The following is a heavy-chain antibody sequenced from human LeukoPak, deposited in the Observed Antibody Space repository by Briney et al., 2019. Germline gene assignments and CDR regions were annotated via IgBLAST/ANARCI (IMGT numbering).Heavy chain of an antibody. CDR2: ISTDGYTT. D-gene: IGHD6-6*01. CDR1: GPAFSAYK. CDR3: VGTIASRGSEY. J-gene: IGHJ4*02. Sequence: GGSLRLSCAASGPAFSAYKMHWVRQAPRKGLVWVSRISTDGYTTDYADFVQGRFTASRDNTKNTWSLEMNNLRVDDTAMYYCVGTIASRGSEYWGQGALVTVSS. V-gene: IGHV3-74*01.